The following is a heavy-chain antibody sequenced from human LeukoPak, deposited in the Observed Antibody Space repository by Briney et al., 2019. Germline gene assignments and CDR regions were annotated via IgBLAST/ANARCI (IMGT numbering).Heavy chain of an antibody. CDR1: GGSISSYY. CDR3: ARHSPSLGSGSYTPYYFDY. Sequence: SETLSLTCTVSGGSISSYYWSWIRQPPGKGLEWIGYIYYSGSTNYNPSLKSRVTISVDTSKNQFSLKLSSVTAADTAVYYCARHSPSLGSGSYTPYYFDYWGQGTLVTVSS. D-gene: IGHD3-10*01. V-gene: IGHV4-59*01. CDR2: IYYSGST. J-gene: IGHJ4*02.